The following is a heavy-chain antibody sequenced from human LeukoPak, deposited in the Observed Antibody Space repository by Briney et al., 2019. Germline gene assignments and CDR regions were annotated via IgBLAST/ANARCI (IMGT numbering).Heavy chain of an antibody. V-gene: IGHV4-34*01. CDR1: GGSISSYY. J-gene: IGHJ6*03. Sequence: SETLSLTCTVSGGSISSYYWGWIRQPPGKGLEWIGEINHSGSTNYNPSLKSRVTISVDTSKNQFSLKLSSVTAADTAVYYCARQMYYYYYMDVWGKGTTVTVSS. CDR3: ARQMYYYYYMDV. CDR2: INHSGST.